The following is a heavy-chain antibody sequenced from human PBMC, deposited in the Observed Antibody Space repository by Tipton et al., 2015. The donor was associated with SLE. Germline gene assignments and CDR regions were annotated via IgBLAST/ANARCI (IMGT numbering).Heavy chain of an antibody. D-gene: IGHD3-10*01. J-gene: IGHJ3*01. CDR3: ARHTEGLLWLTSDPHAIDF. V-gene: IGHV4-39*01. Sequence: GLVKPSETLSLLCSVSGGSIIDNTYYWGWIRQPPGKRLEWIASIDYTGKTYYTPSLKSRLAISVDTSKNQFSLKVESVTATDTAIYYCARHTEGLLWLTSDPHAIDFWGQGTSVIVS. CDR1: GGSIIDNTYY. CDR2: IDYTGKT.